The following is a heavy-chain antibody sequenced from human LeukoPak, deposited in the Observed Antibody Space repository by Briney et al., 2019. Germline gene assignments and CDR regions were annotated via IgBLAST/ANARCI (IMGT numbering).Heavy chain of an antibody. V-gene: IGHV4-4*07. D-gene: IGHD3-3*01. CDR2: IYTSGST. Sequence: SETLSLTCTVSGGSISSYYWSWIRQPAGKGLEWIGRIYTSGSTNYNPSLKSRVTMSVDTSKNQFSLKLSSVTAADTAVYYCARGSPRAGYDFWSGYPAGDGYFDYWGQGTLVTVSS. CDR1: GGSISSYY. J-gene: IGHJ4*02. CDR3: ARGSPRAGYDFWSGYPAGDGYFDY.